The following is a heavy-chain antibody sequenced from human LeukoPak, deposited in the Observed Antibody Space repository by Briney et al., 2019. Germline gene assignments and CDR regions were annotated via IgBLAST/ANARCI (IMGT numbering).Heavy chain of an antibody. Sequence: SVKVSCKASGGTFSSYAISWVRQAPGQGLEWMGGIIPIFGTANYAQKFQGRVTITADESTSTAYMELSSLRSEDTAVHYCAREDGYSSGSFDYWGQGTLVTVSS. J-gene: IGHJ4*02. D-gene: IGHD6-19*01. V-gene: IGHV1-69*13. CDR3: AREDGYSSGSFDY. CDR2: IIPIFGTA. CDR1: GGTFSSYA.